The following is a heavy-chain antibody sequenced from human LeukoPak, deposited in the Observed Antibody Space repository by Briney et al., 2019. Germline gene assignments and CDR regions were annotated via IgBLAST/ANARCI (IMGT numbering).Heavy chain of an antibody. Sequence: GESLEIPLKGSGYHFTHLWHGWVRQMPGKGLEWMGIIYPGDFDNRYSPSFQGQVTISADKSISTAYLQWSSLKASDTAMYYCARLSNYSRMIFDACDIWGQGTRVTVSS. CDR3: ARLSNYSRMIFDACDI. J-gene: IGHJ3*02. CDR2: IYPGDFDN. D-gene: IGHD3-22*01. V-gene: IGHV5-51*01. CDR1: GYHFTHLW.